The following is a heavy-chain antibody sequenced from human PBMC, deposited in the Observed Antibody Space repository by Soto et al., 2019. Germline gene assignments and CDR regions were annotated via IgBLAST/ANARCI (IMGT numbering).Heavy chain of an antibody. D-gene: IGHD3-10*01. CDR1: GGSFSGYY. J-gene: IGHJ6*02. CDR2: INHSGST. V-gene: IGHV4-34*01. CDR3: ARVLTVQGVIIPVFVYYGMDV. Sequence: SETLSLTCAVYGGSFSGYYWSWIRQPPGKGLEWIGEINHSGSTNYNPSLKSRVTISVDTSKNQFSLKLSSVTAADTAVYYCARVLTVQGVIIPVFVYYGMDVWGQGTTVTVSS.